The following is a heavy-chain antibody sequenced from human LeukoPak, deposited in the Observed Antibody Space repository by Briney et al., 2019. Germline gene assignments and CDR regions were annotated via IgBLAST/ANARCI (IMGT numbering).Heavy chain of an antibody. V-gene: IGHV3-9*01. J-gene: IGHJ4*02. CDR1: GFTFDDYA. CDR3: AKSPAPFWSGYYDY. D-gene: IGHD3-3*01. CDR2: ISWNSGSI. Sequence: GGSLRLSCAASGFTFDDYAMHWVRQAPGKGLEWVSGISWNSGSIGYADSVKGRFTISRDNAKNSLYLQINSLRAEDTALYYCAKSPAPFWSGYYDYWSQGTLVTVSS.